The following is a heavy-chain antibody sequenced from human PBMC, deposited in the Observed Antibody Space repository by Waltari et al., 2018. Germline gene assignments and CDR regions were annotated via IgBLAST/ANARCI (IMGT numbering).Heavy chain of an antibody. Sequence: EVQLVESGGGLVQPGGSLGISWATSGFPLCNYWMSWVRQGPGKGPEWVANIMTDGREEYYVDSVRGRFTISRDNAKNSLYLQMNSLRPEDTAVYYCVRDQWFAFDIWGQGTMVTVSS. D-gene: IGHD3-22*01. V-gene: IGHV3-7*01. J-gene: IGHJ3*02. CDR3: VRDQWFAFDI. CDR1: GFPLCNYW. CDR2: IMTDGREE.